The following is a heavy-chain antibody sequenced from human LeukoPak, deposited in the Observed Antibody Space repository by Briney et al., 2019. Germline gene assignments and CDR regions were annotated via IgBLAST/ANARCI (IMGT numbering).Heavy chain of an antibody. V-gene: IGHV3-7*01. Sequence: GGSLRLSCAASGFTFSGYWMSWLRQAPGKELEWVANIKQDGSEKYYVDSVKGRFTISRDNAKNSLYLQMNSLRAEDTAVYYCARDRGFGQADVWGKGTTVTVSS. D-gene: IGHD3-10*01. CDR1: GFTFSGYW. CDR2: IKQDGSEK. CDR3: ARDRGFGQADV. J-gene: IGHJ6*04.